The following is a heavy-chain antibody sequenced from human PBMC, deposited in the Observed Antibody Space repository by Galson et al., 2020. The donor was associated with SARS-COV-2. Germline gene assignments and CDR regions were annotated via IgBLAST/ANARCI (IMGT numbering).Heavy chain of an antibody. CDR1: GYTFTGYY. J-gene: IGHJ6*02. Sequence: ASVKVSCKASGYTFTGYYIYWVRQAPGQGLEWMGWINPNSGGTNYAQMFQGRVTMTRDTSISTAYMELSSLRSDDTAVYYCARASNYDILTGYPIGYYYYGMDVWGQGTTVTVSS. D-gene: IGHD3-9*01. V-gene: IGHV1-2*02. CDR2: INPNSGGT. CDR3: ARASNYDILTGYPIGYYYYGMDV.